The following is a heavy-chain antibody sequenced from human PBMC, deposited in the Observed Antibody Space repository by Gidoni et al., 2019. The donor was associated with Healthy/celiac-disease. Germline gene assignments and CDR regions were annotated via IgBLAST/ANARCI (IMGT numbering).Heavy chain of an antibody. V-gene: IGHV3-33*01. CDR2: IWYDVSNK. Sequence: QVQLVASGGGVVQPGRSMRLSCAASGFTFSIYGMHWVRQAPGKGLEWVAVIWYDVSNKYYADSVKGRFTISRDNSKNTLYLQMNSLRAEDTAVYYCARSPYSSATFEYYFDYWGQGTLVTVSS. D-gene: IGHD2-15*01. CDR3: ARSPYSSATFEYYFDY. CDR1: GFTFSIYG. J-gene: IGHJ4*02.